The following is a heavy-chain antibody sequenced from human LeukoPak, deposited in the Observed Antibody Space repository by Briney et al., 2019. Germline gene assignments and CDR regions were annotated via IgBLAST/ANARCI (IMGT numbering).Heavy chain of an antibody. J-gene: IGHJ4*02. Sequence: GGSLRLSCAASGFTFNNYVMSWVRQAPGKGLEWFSTISGSGGSTYYADSVKGRFTISRDNSKNTVYLQMNSLRAEDTAVYYCASVVVTAIGRDYWGQGTLVTVSS. CDR2: ISGSGGST. D-gene: IGHD2-21*02. CDR3: ASVVVTAIGRDY. V-gene: IGHV3-23*01. CDR1: GFTFNNYV.